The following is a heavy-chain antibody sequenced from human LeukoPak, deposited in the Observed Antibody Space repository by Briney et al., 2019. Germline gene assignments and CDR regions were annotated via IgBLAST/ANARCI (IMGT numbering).Heavy chain of an antibody. J-gene: IGHJ3*02. V-gene: IGHV3-21*01. Sequence: NPGGSLRLSCAASGFTFSSYSMNWVRQAPGKGLEWVSSISSSSSYIYYADSVKGRFTISRDNAKNSLYLQMNSLRAEDTAVYYCAREGDYGDYARYAFDIWGQGTMVTVSS. CDR2: ISSSSSYI. D-gene: IGHD4-17*01. CDR3: AREGDYGDYARYAFDI. CDR1: GFTFSSYS.